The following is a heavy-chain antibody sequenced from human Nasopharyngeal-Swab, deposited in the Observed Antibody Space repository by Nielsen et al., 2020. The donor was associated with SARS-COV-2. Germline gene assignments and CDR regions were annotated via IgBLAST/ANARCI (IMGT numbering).Heavy chain of an antibody. CDR3: ARMDFIASRDY. CDR1: AFSFSRYG. J-gene: IGHJ4*02. V-gene: IGHV3-33*01. CDR2: IWYDGSNK. Sequence: GESLKISCTASAFSFSRYGMHWVRQAPGKGLEWVASIWYDGSNKYHADSVKGRFTISRDNSKNTLYLQMNGLRAEDTAVYYCARMDFIASRDYWGQGTLVTVSS. D-gene: IGHD6-13*01.